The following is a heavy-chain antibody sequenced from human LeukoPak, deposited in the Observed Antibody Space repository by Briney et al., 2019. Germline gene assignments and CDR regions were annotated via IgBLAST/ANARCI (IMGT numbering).Heavy chain of an antibody. J-gene: IGHJ5*02. CDR1: GGSISSSSYY. Sequence: SETLSLTCTVSGGSISSSSYYWGWIRQPPGKGLEWIGSIYYSGSTYYNPSLKSRVTISVDTSKNQFSLKLSSVTAADTAVYYCARGAPTMIVVVITTSDWFDPWGQGTLVTVSS. D-gene: IGHD3-22*01. CDR2: IYYSGST. CDR3: ARGAPTMIVVVITTSDWFDP. V-gene: IGHV4-39*01.